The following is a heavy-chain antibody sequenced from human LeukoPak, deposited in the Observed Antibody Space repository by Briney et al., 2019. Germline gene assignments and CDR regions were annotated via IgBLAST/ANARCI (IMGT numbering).Heavy chain of an antibody. Sequence: GGSLRLSCTASRFTFSDYYMSWIRQAPGKGLEWVSYISSSGNTIYYADSVKGRFTISRDNSKNTLYLQMNSLRAEDTAVYYCARDRGFGELPYDYWGQGTLVTVSS. D-gene: IGHD3-10*01. CDR2: ISSSGNTI. CDR3: ARDRGFGELPYDY. J-gene: IGHJ4*02. V-gene: IGHV3-11*01. CDR1: RFTFSDYY.